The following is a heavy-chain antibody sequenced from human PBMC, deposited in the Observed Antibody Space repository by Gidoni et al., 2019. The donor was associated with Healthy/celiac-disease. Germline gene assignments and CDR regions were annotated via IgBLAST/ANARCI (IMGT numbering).Heavy chain of an antibody. J-gene: IGHJ4*02. V-gene: IGHV3-15*01. Sequence: EVQLVESGGGLVKPGGSLRLSCAASGFTFSNAWMSWVRQAPGKGLEWVGRIKSKTDGGTTDYAAPVKGRFTISRDDSKNTLYLQMNSLKTEDTAVYYCTTDFSSYDILTGPSYWGQGTLVTVSS. CDR1: GFTFSNAW. CDR3: TTDFSSYDILTGPSY. CDR2: IKSKTDGGTT. D-gene: IGHD3-9*01.